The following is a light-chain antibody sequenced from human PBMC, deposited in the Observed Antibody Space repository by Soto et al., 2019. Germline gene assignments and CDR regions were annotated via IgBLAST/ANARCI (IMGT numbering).Light chain of an antibody. Sequence: EIVLTQSPATLSLSPGERVTLSCRASQSIGRYLAWYQHIPGQAPRLLIYDASNRATGIPARFSGSGSGTDFTLTISSLEPEDSADYYCQQRANWLTFGGGTKVEIK. CDR2: DAS. CDR3: QQRANWLT. V-gene: IGKV3-11*01. J-gene: IGKJ4*01. CDR1: QSIGRY.